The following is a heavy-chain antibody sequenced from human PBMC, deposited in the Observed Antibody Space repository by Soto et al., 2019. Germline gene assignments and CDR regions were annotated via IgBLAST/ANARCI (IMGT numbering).Heavy chain of an antibody. CDR3: ATIDPFDY. V-gene: IGHV4-39*01. CDR2: IYYSGST. Sequence: SETLSLTCTVSGGSISSSSYYWGWIRQPPGKGLEWIGSIYYSGSTYYNPSLKSRVTISVDTSKNQFSLKLSSVTAADTAVYYCATIDPFDYWGQGTLVTVSS. J-gene: IGHJ4*02. CDR1: GGSISSSSYY.